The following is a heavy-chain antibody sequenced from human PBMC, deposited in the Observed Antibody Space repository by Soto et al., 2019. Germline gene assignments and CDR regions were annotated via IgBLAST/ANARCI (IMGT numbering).Heavy chain of an antibody. D-gene: IGHD6-13*01. Sequence: PGGSLRLSCVVCGFIANSYAMSGVRQAPGKGLEWVSGISGSGGATSYADSVKGRFTISRDNSKNTLYLQMNSLSAEDTAIYYCAKDAIMVSSSFNYFDFWGQGALVTVSS. CDR2: ISGSGGAT. CDR3: AKDAIMVSSSFNYFDF. V-gene: IGHV3-23*01. CDR1: GFIANSYA. J-gene: IGHJ4*02.